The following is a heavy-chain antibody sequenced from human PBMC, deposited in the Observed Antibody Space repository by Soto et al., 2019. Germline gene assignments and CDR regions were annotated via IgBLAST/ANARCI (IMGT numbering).Heavy chain of an antibody. CDR3: ARGDTAMVYYYYYGIDV. CDR1: GYTFTRYG. V-gene: IGHV1-18*04. Sequence: QVQLVQSVAEVKKPGASVKVSCKASGYTFTRYGISWVRQAPGQGLEWMGWISAYNGNTNYAQKLQGRVTMTTDTSTSTAYMELRSLRSDDTAVYYCARGDTAMVYYYYYGIDVWGQGTTVTVSS. CDR2: ISAYNGNT. J-gene: IGHJ6*02. D-gene: IGHD5-18*01.